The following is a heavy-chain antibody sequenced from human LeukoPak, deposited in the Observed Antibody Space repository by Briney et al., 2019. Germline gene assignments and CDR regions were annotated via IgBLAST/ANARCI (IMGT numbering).Heavy chain of an antibody. CDR3: ARAPNYDFWSGYYGY. Sequence: GGSLRLSCAASGFTFSSYAMHWVRQAPGKGLEWVAVISYDGSNKYYADSVKGRFTISRDNSKNTLYLQMNSLRAEDTAVYYCARAPNYDFWSGYYGYWGQGTLVTVSS. CDR2: ISYDGSNK. CDR1: GFTFSSYA. D-gene: IGHD3-3*01. V-gene: IGHV3-30*04. J-gene: IGHJ4*02.